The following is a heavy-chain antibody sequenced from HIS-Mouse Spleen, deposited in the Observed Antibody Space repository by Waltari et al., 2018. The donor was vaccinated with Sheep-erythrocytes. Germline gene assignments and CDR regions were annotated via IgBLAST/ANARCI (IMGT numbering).Heavy chain of an antibody. V-gene: IGHV3-30*18. CDR3: AKVRTVNYWYFDL. CDR2: ISYDGSKK. Sequence: QVQLVESGGGVVQPGRSLRLSCAASGFTFSSYGMHWVRQAPGKGREWGGVISYDGSKKYYADSVKGRFTIARDNSKNTLYLQMNSLRAEDTAVYYCAKVRTVNYWYFDLWGRGTLVTVSS. D-gene: IGHD1-1*01. J-gene: IGHJ2*01. CDR1: GFTFSSYG.